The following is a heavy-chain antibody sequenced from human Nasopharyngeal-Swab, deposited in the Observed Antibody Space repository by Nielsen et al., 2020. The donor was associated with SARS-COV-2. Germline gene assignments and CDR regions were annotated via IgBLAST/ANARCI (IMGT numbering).Heavy chain of an antibody. Sequence: GSLRLSCAASGFTFRSYWMHWVRQAPGKGLVWVSRINSDGSSTSYADSVKGRFTISRDNAKNTLYLQMNSLRAEDTAVYYCAREYYYGSGSYWSWDYYYGMDVWGQGTTVTVSS. CDR1: GFTFRSYW. J-gene: IGHJ6*02. D-gene: IGHD3-10*01. V-gene: IGHV3-74*01. CDR3: AREYYYGSGSYWSWDYYYGMDV. CDR2: INSDGSST.